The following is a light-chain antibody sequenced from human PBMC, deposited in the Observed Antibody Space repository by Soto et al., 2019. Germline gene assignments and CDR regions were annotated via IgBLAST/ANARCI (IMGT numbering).Light chain of an antibody. CDR3: AAWDDSLNVVV. J-gene: IGLJ2*01. CDR2: TSN. Sequence: QSVLTQPPSASGTPGQTVTISCSGSRSNIGSNTLNWYQQLPGTAPQLLISTSNHRPSGVRDRFSASKSGTSASLAISGPQSDDEADYYCAAWDDSLNVVVFGGGTKLTVL. CDR1: RSNIGSNT. V-gene: IGLV1-44*01.